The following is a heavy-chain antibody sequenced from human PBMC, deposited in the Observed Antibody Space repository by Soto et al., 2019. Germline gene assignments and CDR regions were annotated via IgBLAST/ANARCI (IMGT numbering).Heavy chain of an antibody. V-gene: IGHV3-30*18. CDR1: GFSFSTYG. CDR2: ISFHGRNT. CDR3: AKDEGVDV. D-gene: IGHD3-16*01. Sequence: VQLVESGGGVVQPGRSLRLSCAASGFSFSTYGMHLVRQAPGKGLEWLAVISFHGRNTYYADSVKGRFTISRDKSKNTLYLQMNSLRPEDTDVYYCAKDEGVDVWGKGTTVTVSS. J-gene: IGHJ6*04.